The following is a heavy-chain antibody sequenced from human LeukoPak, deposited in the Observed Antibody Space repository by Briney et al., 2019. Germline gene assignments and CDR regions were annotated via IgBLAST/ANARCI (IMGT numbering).Heavy chain of an antibody. CDR1: GYSFTSYW. Sequence: GESLKISCKGSGYSFTSYWIGWVRQMPGKGLEWMGIIYPGDSDTRYSPSFQGQVTISADKSISTAYLQWSSLKASDTATYYCARLTVDTAMAVNWFDPWGQGTLVTVSS. CDR2: IYPGDSDT. D-gene: IGHD5-18*01. CDR3: ARLTVDTAMAVNWFDP. J-gene: IGHJ5*02. V-gene: IGHV5-51*01.